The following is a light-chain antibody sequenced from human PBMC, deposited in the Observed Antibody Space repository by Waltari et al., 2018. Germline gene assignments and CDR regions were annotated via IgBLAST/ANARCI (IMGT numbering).Light chain of an antibody. J-gene: IGKJ5*01. CDR2: DAS. Sequence: DLQMTQSPSSVSASVGDTVTITCQASQDISNQLTWYQQKPGKAPKFLIYDASTLESGVPSRFSGSGYGTDFTLTVRSLQPEDFATYYCQETNTFPITVGQGTRLEIK. V-gene: IGKV1D-12*01. CDR1: QDISNQ. CDR3: QETNTFPIT.